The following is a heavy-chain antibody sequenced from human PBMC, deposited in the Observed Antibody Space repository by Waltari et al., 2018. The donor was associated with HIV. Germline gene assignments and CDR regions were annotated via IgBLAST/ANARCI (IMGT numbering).Heavy chain of an antibody. J-gene: IGHJ6*02. Sequence: EVQLVESGGGLVQPGGSLRLSCAASGFTFSNFWMSWVRQAPGKGREWLANIKQDGSEKYYVDSVKGRFTISRDNAKNSLYLQMNSRRAEDTAVYYCASPSIRAGMDVWGQGTTVTVSS. CDR1: GFTFSNFW. CDR3: ASPSIRAGMDV. CDR2: IKQDGSEK. D-gene: IGHD2-2*02. V-gene: IGHV3-7*01.